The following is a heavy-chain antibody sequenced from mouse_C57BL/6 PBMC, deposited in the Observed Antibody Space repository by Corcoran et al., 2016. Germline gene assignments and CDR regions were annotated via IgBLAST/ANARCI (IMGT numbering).Heavy chain of an antibody. V-gene: IGHV1-26*01. CDR1: GYTFTDYY. CDR3: ARGPGPLFDY. J-gene: IGHJ2*01. Sequence: EVQLQQSGPELVKPGASVKISCKASGYTFTDYYMNWVKQSHGKSLEWIGDINPNNGGTSYNQKFKGKATLTVDKSSSTAYMELRSLTSEDSAVYYCARGPGPLFDYWGQGTTLTVSS. CDR2: INPNNGGT.